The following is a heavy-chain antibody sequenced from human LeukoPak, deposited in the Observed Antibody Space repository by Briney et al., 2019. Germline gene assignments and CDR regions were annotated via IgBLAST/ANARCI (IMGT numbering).Heavy chain of an antibody. Sequence: ASVKASCKASGYTFTSYDINWVRQATGQGLEWMGWMNPNSGNTGYAQKFQGRVTMTRNTSISTAYMELSSLRSDDTAVYYCARERIGTWGVFDYWGQGTLVTVSS. D-gene: IGHD1-7*01. CDR2: MNPNSGNT. J-gene: IGHJ4*02. CDR1: GYTFTSYD. CDR3: ARERIGTWGVFDY. V-gene: IGHV1-8*01.